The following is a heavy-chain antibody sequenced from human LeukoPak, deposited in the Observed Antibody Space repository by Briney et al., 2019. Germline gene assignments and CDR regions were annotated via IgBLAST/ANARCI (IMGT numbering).Heavy chain of an antibody. J-gene: IGHJ5*02. CDR2: ISAYNGNT. D-gene: IGHD6-19*01. CDR3: ARATGEENSSGWYLWFDH. CDR1: GYTFTSYG. V-gene: IGHV1-18*01. Sequence: ASVKVSCKASGYTFTSYGISWVRQAPGQGLEWMGWISAYNGNTNYAQKLQGRVTMTTDTSTSTAYMELRSLRSDDTAVYYCARATGEENSSGWYLWFDHWGQGTLVTVSS.